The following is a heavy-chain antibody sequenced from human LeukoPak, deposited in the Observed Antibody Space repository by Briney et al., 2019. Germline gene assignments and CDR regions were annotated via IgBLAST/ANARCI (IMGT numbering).Heavy chain of an antibody. CDR1: EFTFSRYW. D-gene: IGHD3-22*01. J-gene: IGHJ3*02. CDR3: ARVRDSSGYFGTLPPRHDAFDI. V-gene: IGHV3-7*01. CDR2: IKQGGSEK. Sequence: GGSLRLSCAASEFTFSRYWMSWVRQAPGKGLERVANIKQGGSEKYYVDSVKGRFTISRDNAKNSLYLQMNSVRAEDTAMYYCARVRDSSGYFGTLPPRHDAFDIWGQGTMVTVSS.